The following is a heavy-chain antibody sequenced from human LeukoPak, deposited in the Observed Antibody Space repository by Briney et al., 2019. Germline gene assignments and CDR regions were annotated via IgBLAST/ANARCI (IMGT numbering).Heavy chain of an antibody. D-gene: IGHD3-10*01. V-gene: IGHV3-23*01. CDR2: ISGSGGST. J-gene: IGHJ5*02. CDR3: AKLSRGVISWFDP. Sequence: GGSLRLSCAAPGFTFSSYAMSWVRQAPGRGLEWVSAISGSGGSTYYADSVKGRFTISRDNSKNTLYLQMNSLRAEDTAVYYCAKLSRGVISWFDPWGQGTLVTVSS. CDR1: GFTFSSYA.